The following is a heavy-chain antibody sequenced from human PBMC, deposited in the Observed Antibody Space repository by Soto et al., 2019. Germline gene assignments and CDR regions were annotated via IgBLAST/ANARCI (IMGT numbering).Heavy chain of an antibody. J-gene: IGHJ4*01. CDR3: ARVKLVAVASLFSYYFDS. CDR2: ISPGSRYT. CDR1: GFTFGDSY. Sequence: PGGSLRLSCAGSGFTFGDSYMSWIRQAPGKGLEWLSYISPGSRYTTYADSVKGRFTISRDNAKRSLYLQMMSLTAEDTAIYYCARVKLVAVASLFSYYFDSWGQGTLVTVSS. D-gene: IGHD2-8*02. V-gene: IGHV3-11*06.